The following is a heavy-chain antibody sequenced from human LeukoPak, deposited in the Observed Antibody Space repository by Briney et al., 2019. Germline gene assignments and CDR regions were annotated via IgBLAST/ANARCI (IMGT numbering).Heavy chain of an antibody. D-gene: IGHD1-26*01. CDR3: ARALYSGSYFDY. J-gene: IGHJ4*02. V-gene: IGHV3-7*03. CDR1: GFTFSSYW. Sequence: PGGSLRLSCAASGFTFSSYWMNWARQAPGKGLEWVASINHNGNVNYYVDSVKGRFTISRDNAKNSLYLQMSNLRAEDTAVYYCARALYSGSYFDYWGQGTLVTVSS. CDR2: INHNGNVN.